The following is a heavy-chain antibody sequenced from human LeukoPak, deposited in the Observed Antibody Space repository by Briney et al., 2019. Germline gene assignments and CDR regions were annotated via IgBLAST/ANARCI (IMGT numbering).Heavy chain of an antibody. J-gene: IGHJ6*02. CDR2: ISGSGGST. V-gene: IGHV3-23*01. D-gene: IGHD2-2*01. CDR3: ARDFGRTSDWQPRLYYGMDV. Sequence: PGGSLRLSCAASGFTFSSYAMSWVRQAPGKGLEWVSAISGSGGSTYYADSVKGRFTISRDNAKNSLSLQMNSLRAEDTAVYYCARDFGRTSDWQPRLYYGMDVWGQGTTVTVSS. CDR1: GFTFSSYA.